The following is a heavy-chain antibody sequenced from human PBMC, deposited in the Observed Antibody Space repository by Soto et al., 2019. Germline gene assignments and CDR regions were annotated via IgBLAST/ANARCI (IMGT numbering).Heavy chain of an antibody. V-gene: IGHV3-30*03. CDR3: ARTYCSGGSCYSDFEY. J-gene: IGHJ4*02. D-gene: IGHD2-15*01. CDR2: ISYDGSNK. Sequence: GGSLRLSCAASGFTFSSYGMHWVRQAPGKGLEWVAVISYDGSNKYYADSVKGRFTISRDNSKNTLYLQMNSLRAEDTAVYYCARTYCSGGSCYSDFEYWGQGTLVTVSS. CDR1: GFTFSSYG.